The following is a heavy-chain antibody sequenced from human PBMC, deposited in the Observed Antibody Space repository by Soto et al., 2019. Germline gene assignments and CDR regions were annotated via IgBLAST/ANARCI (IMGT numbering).Heavy chain of an antibody. CDR3: ARYIAAAGTFDY. Sequence: GASVKVSCKASGYTFTIYAMHWVRQAPGQRLEWMGWINAGNGNTKYSQKFQGRVTITRDTSASTAYMELSSLRSEDTAVYYCARYIAAAGTFDYWGQGTLVTVSS. CDR1: GYTFTIYA. V-gene: IGHV1-3*01. D-gene: IGHD6-13*01. CDR2: INAGNGNT. J-gene: IGHJ4*02.